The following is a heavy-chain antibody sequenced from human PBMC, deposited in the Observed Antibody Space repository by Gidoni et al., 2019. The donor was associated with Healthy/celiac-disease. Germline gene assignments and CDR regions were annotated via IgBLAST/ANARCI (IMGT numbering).Heavy chain of an antibody. J-gene: IGHJ4*02. CDR3: RMSPDDSSGPVSFRYFDY. D-gene: IGHD3-22*01. CDR1: GYTFTSYG. Sequence: QVQLVQSGAEVKKPGASVKVSCKASGYTFTSYGLSWVRQAPGQGLEWMGWISAYNGNTNYAQKLQGRVTMTTDTSTSTAYMELRSLRSDDTAVYYCRMSPDDSSGPVSFRYFDYWGQGTLVTVSS. V-gene: IGHV1-18*04. CDR2: ISAYNGNT.